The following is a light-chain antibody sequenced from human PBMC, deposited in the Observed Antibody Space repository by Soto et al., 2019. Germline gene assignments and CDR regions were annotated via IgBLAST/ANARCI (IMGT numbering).Light chain of an antibody. J-gene: IGKJ1*01. CDR2: AVS. V-gene: IGKV1-39*01. CDR3: QQTYRTPWT. CDR1: QSISRS. Sequence: DIPMTQSPSSLSASVGDRVTITCRPSQSISRSLGWYQQKPGQAPVLLIYAVSTWHSGVASRFSGSGSGTDFTLTISSLQPEDFATYYCQQTYRTPWTFGQGTKVEIK.